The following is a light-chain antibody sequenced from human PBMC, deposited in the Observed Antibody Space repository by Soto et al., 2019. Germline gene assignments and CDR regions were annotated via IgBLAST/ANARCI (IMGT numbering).Light chain of an antibody. CDR3: MQALQTPYT. J-gene: IGKJ5*01. CDR1: QSLLHSNGYNY. Sequence: DIVMTQSPLSLPVTPGEPASISCRSSQSLLHSNGYNYLDWYLQNPGQSPQLLIYLGSNRASGVPDRFSGSGSGTDFTLKISRVEAEDVGVYYCMQALQTPYTFGQGPRLEIK. V-gene: IGKV2-28*01. CDR2: LGS.